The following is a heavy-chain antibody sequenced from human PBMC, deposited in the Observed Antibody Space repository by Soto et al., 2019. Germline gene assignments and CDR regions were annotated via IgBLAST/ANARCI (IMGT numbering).Heavy chain of an antibody. D-gene: IGHD2-2*02. V-gene: IGHV4-34*01. CDR3: ARGYCSSNSCYTFRYYYYGMDV. Sequence: QVQLQQWGAGLLKPSETLSLTCAVYGGSFSGYYWSWIRQPPGKGLEWIGEINHSGSTNYNPSLKSRVTISVDTSKNKFSLKLSSVTAADTAVYYCARGYCSSNSCYTFRYYYYGMDVWGQGTTVTVSS. CDR2: INHSGST. J-gene: IGHJ6*02. CDR1: GGSFSGYY.